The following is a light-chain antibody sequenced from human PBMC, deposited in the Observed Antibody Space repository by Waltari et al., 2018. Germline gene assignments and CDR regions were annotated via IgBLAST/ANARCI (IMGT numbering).Light chain of an antibody. J-gene: IGKJ3*01. V-gene: IGKV4-1*01. Sequence: DIVMTQSADSLAVSLGERSTSTCKPSQSVFDSSNAKNHLSWLQQKPGKPPKLLIYWASTRDSGVPDRFSGSGSGTDFTLTISSLQAEDVALYYCQQYFNIPFTFGPGTKVEIK. CDR2: WAS. CDR1: QSVFDSSNAKNH. CDR3: QQYFNIPFT.